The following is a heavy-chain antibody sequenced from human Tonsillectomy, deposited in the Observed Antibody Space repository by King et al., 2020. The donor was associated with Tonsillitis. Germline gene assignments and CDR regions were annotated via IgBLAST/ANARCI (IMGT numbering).Heavy chain of an antibody. CDR3: ARVGPRRGVSDCGMDV. Sequence: QLVQSGAEVKKPGASVKVSCKASDYTFTNYGIIWVRQAPGQGLEWMGWISAYNGNTNYAQKVQGRVTMTTDTSTSTAYMELRSLKSDDTAVYYCARVGPRRGVSDCGMDVWGQGTTVTVSS. J-gene: IGHJ6*02. CDR2: ISAYNGNT. CDR1: DYTFTNYG. D-gene: IGHD5/OR15-5a*01. V-gene: IGHV1-18*01.